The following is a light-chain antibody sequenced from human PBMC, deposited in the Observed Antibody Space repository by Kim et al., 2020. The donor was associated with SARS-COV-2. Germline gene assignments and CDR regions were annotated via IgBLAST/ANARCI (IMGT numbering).Light chain of an antibody. Sequence: GQRGTISCSGSNSNIGNNYINWYQERPGTAPKLLIYRSDQRPSGVPDRFSASKSGTSASLAISGLRSEDEGDYYCAAWDDSLSALVFGTGTKVTVL. CDR3: AAWDDSLSALV. CDR1: NSNIGNNY. CDR2: RSD. V-gene: IGLV1-47*01. J-gene: IGLJ1*01.